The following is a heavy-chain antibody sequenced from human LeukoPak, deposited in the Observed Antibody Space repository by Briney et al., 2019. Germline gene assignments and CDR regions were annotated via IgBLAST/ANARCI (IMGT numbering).Heavy chain of an antibody. D-gene: IGHD2-15*01. CDR3: AKGYGLLGPAMKLFDY. V-gene: IGHV3-23*01. CDR2: ISGSGGST. J-gene: IGHJ4*02. Sequence: PGGSLRLSCAASGFTFSSYGMSWVRQAPGKGLAWVSGISGSGGSTYYADSVKGRFTISRDNSKNTLYLQVNSLRAEDTAVYYCAKGYGLLGPAMKLFDYWGQGTLVTVSS. CDR1: GFTFSSYG.